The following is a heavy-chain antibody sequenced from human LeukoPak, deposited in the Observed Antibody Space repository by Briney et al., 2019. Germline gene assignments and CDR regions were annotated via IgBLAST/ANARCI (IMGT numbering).Heavy chain of an antibody. J-gene: IGHJ6*03. CDR1: GGTFSSYA. CDR2: IIPILGIA. Sequence: ASVKVSCKASGGTFSSYAISWVRQAPGQGLEWMGRIIPILGIANYAQKFQGRVTITADKSTSTAYMELGSLRSEDTAVYYCARAFWSGYYYYYYYMDVWGKGTTVTVSS. V-gene: IGHV1-69*04. CDR3: ARAFWSGYYYYYYYMDV. D-gene: IGHD3-3*01.